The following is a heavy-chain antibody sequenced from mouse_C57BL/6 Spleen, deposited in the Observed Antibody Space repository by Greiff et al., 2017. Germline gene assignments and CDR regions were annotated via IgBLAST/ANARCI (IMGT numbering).Heavy chain of an antibody. J-gene: IGHJ3*01. V-gene: IGHV1-80*01. Sequence: VKLQESGAELVKPGASVKISCKASGYAFSSYWMNWVKQRPGKGLEWIGQIYPGDGDTNYNGKFKGKATLTADKSSSTAYMQLSSLTSEDSAVYFCARATVVASGWFADRGQATLVTVSA. CDR2: IYPGDGDT. CDR3: ARATVVASGWFAD. D-gene: IGHD1-1*01. CDR1: GYAFSSYW.